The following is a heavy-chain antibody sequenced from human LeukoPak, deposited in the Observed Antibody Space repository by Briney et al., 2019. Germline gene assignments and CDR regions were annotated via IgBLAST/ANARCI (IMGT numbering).Heavy chain of an antibody. CDR3: ARVQSIAVAGTDYYYYYMDV. CDR1: GYTFTSYD. V-gene: IGHV1-8*03. J-gene: IGHJ6*03. D-gene: IGHD6-19*01. Sequence: ASVKVSCKASGYTFTSYDINWVRQATGQGLEWMGWMNPNSGNTGYAQKFQGRVTITRNTSISTAYMELSSLRSEDTAVYYCARVQSIAVAGTDYYYYYMDVWGKGTTVTVSS. CDR2: MNPNSGNT.